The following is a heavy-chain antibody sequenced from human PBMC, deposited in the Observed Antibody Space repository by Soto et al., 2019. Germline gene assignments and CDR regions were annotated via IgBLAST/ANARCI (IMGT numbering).Heavy chain of an antibody. D-gene: IGHD5-12*01. CDR2: IYYSGST. Sequence: SETLSLTCTVSGGSISSSSYYWGWIRQPPGKGLEWIGSIYYSGSTYYNPSLKSRVTISVDTSKNQFSLKLSSVTAADTAVYYCARLPPTSENLNWGQGTLVTVSS. J-gene: IGHJ4*02. V-gene: IGHV4-39*01. CDR3: ARLPPTSENLN. CDR1: GGSISSSSYY.